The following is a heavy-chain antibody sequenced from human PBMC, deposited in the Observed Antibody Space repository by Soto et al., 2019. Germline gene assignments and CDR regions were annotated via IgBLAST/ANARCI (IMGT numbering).Heavy chain of an antibody. V-gene: IGHV3-21*01. J-gene: IGHJ4*02. CDR2: ISSTTNYI. CDR3: ARESEDLTSNFDY. CDR1: GFTFTRYS. Sequence: GGSLRLSCAASGFTFTRYSMNWVRQAPGKGLEWVSSISSTTNYIYYADSMKGRFTVSRDNPKNSVYLEMNSLSDDDTAVYYCARESEDLTSNFDYWGQGTLVTVSS.